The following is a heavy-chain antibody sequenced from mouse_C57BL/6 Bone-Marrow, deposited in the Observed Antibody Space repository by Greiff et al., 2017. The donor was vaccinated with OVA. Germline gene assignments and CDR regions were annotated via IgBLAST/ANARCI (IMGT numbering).Heavy chain of an antibody. J-gene: IGHJ2*01. CDR3: ARHGDMVSDDY. CDR2: ISSGGSYT. Sequence: EVKLMESGGDLVKPGGSLKLSCAASGFTFSSYGMSWVRQTPDKRLEWVATISSGGSYTYYPDSVKGRFTISRDNAKNTLYLQMSILKSEDTAMYYCARHGDMVSDDYWGQGTTLTVSS. CDR1: GFTFSSYG. D-gene: IGHD1-1*02. V-gene: IGHV5-6*01.